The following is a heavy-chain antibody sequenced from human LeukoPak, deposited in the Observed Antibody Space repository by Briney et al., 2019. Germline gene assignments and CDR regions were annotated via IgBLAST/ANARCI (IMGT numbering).Heavy chain of an antibody. Sequence: GGSLRPSCAVSGLTFHDYAMTWVRQAPGKGLEWVSTIVGDSSKTYYADSVKGRFTISRDNSNYMLFLHMNNLRAEDTAIYYCAKQPYNYYYLDVWGKGTTVTVSS. CDR3: AKQPYNYYYLDV. J-gene: IGHJ6*03. D-gene: IGHD2-21*01. CDR2: IVGDSSKT. CDR1: GLTFHDYA. V-gene: IGHV3-23*01.